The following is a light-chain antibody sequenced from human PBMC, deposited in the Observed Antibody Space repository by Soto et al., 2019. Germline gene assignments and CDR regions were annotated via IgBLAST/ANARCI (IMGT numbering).Light chain of an antibody. CDR2: EVS. V-gene: IGLV2-8*01. J-gene: IGLJ3*02. CDR3: QAYDYSLTASV. Sequence: QSVLTQPPSASGSPGQSVTISCTGTSSDVGGYNYVSWYQQHPGKAPKLMIYEVSKRPSGVPDRFSGSKSGNTASLAVSGLQAEDEGDYYCQAYDYSLTASVFGGGTKLTVL. CDR1: SSDVGGYNY.